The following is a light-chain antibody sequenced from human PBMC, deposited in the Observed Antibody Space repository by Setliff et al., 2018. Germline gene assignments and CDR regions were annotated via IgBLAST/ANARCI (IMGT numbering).Light chain of an antibody. CDR2: EVS. J-gene: IGLJ1*01. Sequence: QSALTQPASVSGSPGQSITISCTGTSSDIGSYTLVSWYQQQPGKGPKLMIYEVSKRPSGVSNRFSGSESGNTASLSISGLEAEDEADYYCCSYAGSGTFYVFGTGTKVTVL. CDR3: CSYAGSGTFYV. CDR1: SSDIGSYTL. V-gene: IGLV2-23*02.